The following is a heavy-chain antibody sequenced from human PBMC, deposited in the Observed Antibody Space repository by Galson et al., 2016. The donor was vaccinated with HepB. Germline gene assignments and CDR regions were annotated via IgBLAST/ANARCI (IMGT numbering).Heavy chain of an antibody. D-gene: IGHD1-20*01. CDR1: GFTFSSFA. Sequence: SLRLSCAASGFTFSSFALNWVRQAPGKGLEWVSSISGRSVNLYYADSVKGRFTISRDNSRNSLYLQMNSLRTEDTALYYCAKDAIIGTKTIYYFDYWGQGTLVTVSS. CDR2: ISGRSVNL. V-gene: IGHV3-43*02. J-gene: IGHJ4*02. CDR3: AKDAIIGTKTIYYFDY.